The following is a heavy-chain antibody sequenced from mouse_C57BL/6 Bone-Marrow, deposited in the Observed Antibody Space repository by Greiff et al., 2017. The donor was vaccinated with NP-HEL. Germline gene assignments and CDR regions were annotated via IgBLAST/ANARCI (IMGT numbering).Heavy chain of an antibody. CDR3: TRRDSFYYFDD. D-gene: IGHD3-2*01. J-gene: IGHJ2*01. CDR2: IYPGDGDT. CDR1: GYAFSSSW. V-gene: IGHV1-82*01. Sequence: QVQLQQSGPELVKPGASVKISCKASGYAFSSSWMNWVKQRPGQGLEWIGRIYPGDGDTTYNRKFKGKATLTADKSSSTAYMQLSSLTSEDSAVYFCTRRDSFYYFDDWGQGTTLTVSS.